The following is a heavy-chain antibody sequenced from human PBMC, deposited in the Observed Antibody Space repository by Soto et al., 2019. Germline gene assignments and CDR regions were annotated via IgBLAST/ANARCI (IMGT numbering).Heavy chain of an antibody. D-gene: IGHD6-13*01. CDR1: GGSFSGYY. J-gene: IGHJ4*01. Sequence: QVQLQQWGAGLLKPSETLSLTCAVYGGSFSGYYWCWVREPTGKGLERIGHINHSGSPNYNPTLKSRITLSVEKSKNQFSRKRSFVPAADRAVYYCGRGGAGAADGFDYRGQGTLVTASS. V-gene: IGHV4-34*01. CDR2: INHSGSP. CDR3: GRGGAGAADGFDY.